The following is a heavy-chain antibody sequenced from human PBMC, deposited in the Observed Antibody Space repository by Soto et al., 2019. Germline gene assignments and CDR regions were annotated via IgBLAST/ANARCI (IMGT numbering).Heavy chain of an antibody. D-gene: IGHD6-19*01. J-gene: IGHJ5*02. CDR1: GYTFTGYY. CDR3: ARDKEYSSGWYEDNWFDP. V-gene: IGHV1-2*02. CDR2: INPNSGGT. Sequence: GASVKVSCKASGYTFTGYYMHWVRQAPGRGLEWMGWINPNSGGTNYAQKFQGRVTMTRDTSISTAYMGLSRLRSDDTAVYYCARDKEYSSGWYEDNWFDPWGQGTLVTVSS.